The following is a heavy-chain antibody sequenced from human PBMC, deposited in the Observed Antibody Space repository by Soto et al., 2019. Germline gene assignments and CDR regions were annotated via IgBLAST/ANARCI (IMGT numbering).Heavy chain of an antibody. CDR2: INAGNGNT. CDR3: ARDIVVVPAAVAFYGWFDP. D-gene: IGHD2-2*01. Sequence: QVQLVQSGAEVKKPGASVKVSCKASGYTFTSYAMHWVRQAPGQRLEWMGWINAGNGNTKYSQKFQGRVTITRDTSAGRAYMELSSMRSEDTTVYYCARDIVVVPAAVAFYGWFDPWGQGTLVTVSS. CDR1: GYTFTSYA. J-gene: IGHJ5*02. V-gene: IGHV1-3*01.